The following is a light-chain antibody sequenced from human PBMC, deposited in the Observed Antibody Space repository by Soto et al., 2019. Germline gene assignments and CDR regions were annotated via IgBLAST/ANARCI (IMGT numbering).Light chain of an antibody. V-gene: IGLV2-14*01. Sequence: QSVLTQPASVSGSPGQSITISCTGTSSDIGNCNYVSWYQQHPGKAPQLIIYEVNTRPSGLSNRFSGSKSDNTASLTISGLRDEDEADYYCTSYTTKSTWIFGGGTKVTVL. CDR1: SSDIGNCNY. J-gene: IGLJ2*01. CDR3: TSYTTKSTWI. CDR2: EVN.